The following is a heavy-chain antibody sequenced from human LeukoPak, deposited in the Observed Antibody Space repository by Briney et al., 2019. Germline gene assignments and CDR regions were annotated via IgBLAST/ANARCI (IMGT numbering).Heavy chain of an antibody. CDR3: GRDKSYGDSTDY. V-gene: IGHV3-7*01. Sequence: PGGSLRLSCVASGFTFNTYWMTWVRQAPGKGLEWVANIKQDGSEKYYVDSVKGRFTISRDNAKKSLYLQMNSLRAEDTAVYYCGRDKSYGDSTDYWGQGTLVTVSS. CDR2: IKQDGSEK. J-gene: IGHJ4*02. CDR1: GFTFNTYW. D-gene: IGHD4-17*01.